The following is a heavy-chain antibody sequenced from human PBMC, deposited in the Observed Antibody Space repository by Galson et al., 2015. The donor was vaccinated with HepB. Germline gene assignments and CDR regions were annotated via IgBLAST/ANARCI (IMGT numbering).Heavy chain of an antibody. V-gene: IGHV3-30*04. CDR3: ARDIAAAATGY. CDR1: GFTFSSYA. Sequence: SLRLSCAASGFTFSSYAMHWVRQAPGKGLEWVAVISYDGSNKYYADSVKGRFTISRDNSKNTLYLQMNSLRAEDTAVYYCARDIAAAATGYWGQGTLVTVSS. D-gene: IGHD6-13*01. J-gene: IGHJ4*02. CDR2: ISYDGSNK.